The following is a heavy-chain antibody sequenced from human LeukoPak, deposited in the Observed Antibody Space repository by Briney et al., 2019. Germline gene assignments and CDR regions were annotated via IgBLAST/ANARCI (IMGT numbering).Heavy chain of an antibody. D-gene: IGHD1-1*01. CDR3: ATTGVSDLDEPWFDY. CDR2: ISGSGVFT. J-gene: IGHJ4*02. V-gene: IGHV3-23*01. Sequence: GGSLRLSCAASGFTFSSYAMSWVRQAPGKGLEWVSSISGSGVFTYYADSVKGRFTISRDNAKNTLFLQMNDLRPEDTAVYSCATTGVSDLDEPWFDYWGQGSLVTVSS. CDR1: GFTFSSYA.